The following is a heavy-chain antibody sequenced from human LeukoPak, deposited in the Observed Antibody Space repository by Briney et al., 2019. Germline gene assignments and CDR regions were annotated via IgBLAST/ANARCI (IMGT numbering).Heavy chain of an antibody. J-gene: IGHJ5*02. CDR3: AREVDNWNYAQLCWFDP. Sequence: PSETLSLTCTVSGGSISNYYWSWIRQPAGKGLEWIGRIYSSGNTNYNPSLQSRVTLSVDTSKNQFSLQLNSVTPEDTAVYYCAREVDNWNYAQLCWFDPWGQGTLVTVSS. D-gene: IGHD1-7*01. CDR2: IYSSGNT. V-gene: IGHV4-4*07. CDR1: GGSISNYY.